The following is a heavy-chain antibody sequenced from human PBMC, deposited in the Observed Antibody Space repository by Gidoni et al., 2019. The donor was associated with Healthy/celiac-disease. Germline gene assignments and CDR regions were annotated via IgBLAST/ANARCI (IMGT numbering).Heavy chain of an antibody. J-gene: IGHJ5*02. CDR1: GFTFSSYG. CDR3: AKATMVRGIDP. Sequence: GFTFSSYGMHWVRQAPGKGLEWVAVISYDGSNKYYADSVKGRFTISRDNSKNTLYLQMNSLRAEDTAVYYCAKATMVRGIDPWGQGTLVTVSS. V-gene: IGHV3-30*18. CDR2: ISYDGSNK. D-gene: IGHD3-10*01.